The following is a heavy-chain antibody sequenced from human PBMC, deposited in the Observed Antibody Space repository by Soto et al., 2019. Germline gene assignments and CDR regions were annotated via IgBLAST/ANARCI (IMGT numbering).Heavy chain of an antibody. D-gene: IGHD2-21*02. CDR3: AHGSCRRADCNPNPSLED. V-gene: IGHV2-5*02. J-gene: IGHJ4*02. CDR1: GFSLSTTAEG. CDR2: IYWDDDE. Sequence: QLTLKESGPTLVKPTQTLTLTCTFSGFSLSTTAEGVVWIRQPPGKALEWLALIYWDDDERYSSSLKSRLTITTDTSKNQVVLTMTNLAPVDTATYYCAHGSCRRADCNPNPSLEDWVQGILVTVSS.